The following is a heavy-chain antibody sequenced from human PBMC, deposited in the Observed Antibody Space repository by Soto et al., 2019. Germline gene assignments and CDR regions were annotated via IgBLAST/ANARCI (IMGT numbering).Heavy chain of an antibody. Sequence: QVHLVESGGGVVQPGKSLTLSCAVSGFSFDRNGMHWVRQAPGKGLEWVAVISYDGSKRYYPDFVKGRFTISRDNSKNTLFLQMNSLRADDTDVYYCARDQIGYFESWGQGTLVTVSS. CDR2: ISYDGSKR. CDR3: ARDQIGYFES. V-gene: IGHV3-30*03. J-gene: IGHJ4*02. CDR1: GFSFDRNG. D-gene: IGHD3-10*01.